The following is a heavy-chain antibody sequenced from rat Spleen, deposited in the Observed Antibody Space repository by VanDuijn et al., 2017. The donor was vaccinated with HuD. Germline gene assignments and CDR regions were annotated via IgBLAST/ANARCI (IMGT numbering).Heavy chain of an antibody. CDR2: ISYGDSSGHSST. V-gene: IGHV5-25*01. J-gene: IGHJ2*01. D-gene: IGHD1-7*01. CDR1: GFTFSNFD. Sequence: EVKLVESGGGLVQPGRSLKLSCAASGFTFSNFDMAWVRQAPTKGLEWVTSISYGDSSGHSSTYYRDSVKGRFTISRDNAKSTLSLQMDSLRSEDTATYYCARVDTMGTEDYWGQGVMVTVSS. CDR3: ARVDTMGTEDY.